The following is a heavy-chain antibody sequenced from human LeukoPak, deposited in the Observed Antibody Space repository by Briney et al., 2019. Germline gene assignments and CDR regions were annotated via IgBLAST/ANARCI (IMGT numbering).Heavy chain of an antibody. CDR2: IIPILGIA. CDR1: GGAFSSYT. D-gene: IGHD4-17*01. V-gene: IGHV1-69*02. Sequence: VASVKVSCKASGGAFSSYTISWVRQAPGQGLEWMGRIIPILGIANYAQKFQGRVTITADKSTSTAYMELSGLRSEDTAVYYCARAATVTTGADYWGQGTLVTVSS. J-gene: IGHJ4*02. CDR3: ARAATVTTGADY.